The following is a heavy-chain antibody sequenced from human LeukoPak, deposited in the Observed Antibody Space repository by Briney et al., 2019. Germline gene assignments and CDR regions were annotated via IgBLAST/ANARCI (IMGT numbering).Heavy chain of an antibody. Sequence: GGSLRLSCAASGFTFSSYSMNWVRQAPGKGLEWVSSISSSSSYIYYADSVKGRFTISRDNAKNSLYLQMNSLRAEDTAVYYCARDRIAVAGTLDYWGQGTLVTASS. CDR1: GFTFSSYS. J-gene: IGHJ4*02. CDR3: ARDRIAVAGTLDY. D-gene: IGHD6-19*01. CDR2: ISSSSSYI. V-gene: IGHV3-21*01.